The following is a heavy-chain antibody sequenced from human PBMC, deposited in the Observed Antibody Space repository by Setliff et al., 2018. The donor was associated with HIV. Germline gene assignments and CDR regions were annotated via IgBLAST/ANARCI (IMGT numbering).Heavy chain of an antibody. J-gene: IGHJ6*03. CDR2: IYYSGGT. V-gene: IGHV4-31*03. CDR1: GGSISSGGYY. CDR3: ARVPTNPDFYYYYMDV. Sequence: TSETLSLTCTVSGGSISSGGYYWSWIRQHPGKGLEWIGYIYYSGGTYYNPSLKSRVTISVDTSKNQFSLKLSSVTAAYTAVYYCARVPTNPDFYYYYMDVWGKGTTVTVSS.